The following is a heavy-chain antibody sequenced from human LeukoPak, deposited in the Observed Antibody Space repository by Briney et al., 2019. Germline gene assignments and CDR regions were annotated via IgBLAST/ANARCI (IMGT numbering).Heavy chain of an antibody. Sequence: GASVKVSCKASGYTFTGYYMHWVRQAPGQGLEWMGWINPNSGGTNYAQKFQGRGTMTRDTSISTAYMELSRLRSDDTAVYYCARQPLFGVVIIEPFDYWGQGTLVTVSS. J-gene: IGHJ4*02. V-gene: IGHV1-2*02. CDR1: GYTFTGYY. D-gene: IGHD3-3*01. CDR2: INPNSGGT. CDR3: ARQPLFGVVIIEPFDY.